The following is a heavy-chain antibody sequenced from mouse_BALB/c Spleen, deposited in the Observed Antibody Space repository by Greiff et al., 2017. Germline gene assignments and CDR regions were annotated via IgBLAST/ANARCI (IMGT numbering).Heavy chain of an antibody. CDR1: GSSFTGTT. CDR3: ARASYGNYSRYYAMDY. CDR2: INPYNGGT. D-gene: IGHD2-10*01. J-gene: IGHJ4*01. V-gene: IGHV1-18*01. Sequence: EVQLQQSGPELVKPGASMKISCKASGSSFTGTTMNWVKQSHGKNLEGIGLINPYNGGTSYNQKFKGKATLTVDNSSSTAYMELLSLTSEDSAVYYCARASYGNYSRYYAMDYWGQGTSVTVSS.